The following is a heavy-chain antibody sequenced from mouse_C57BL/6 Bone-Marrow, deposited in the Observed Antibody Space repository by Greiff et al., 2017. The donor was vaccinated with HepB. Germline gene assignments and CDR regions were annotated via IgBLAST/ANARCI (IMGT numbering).Heavy chain of an antibody. CDR3: ARSAAQARYYYAMDY. D-gene: IGHD3-2*02. CDR1: GYTFTSYW. Sequence: QVQLQQPGAELVRPGSSVKLSCKASGYTFTSYWMHWVKQRPIQGLEWIGNIDPSDSETHYNQKFKDKATLTVDKSSSTAYMQLSSLTSEDSAVYYCARSAAQARYYYAMDYWGQGTSVTVS. CDR2: IDPSDSET. V-gene: IGHV1-52*01. J-gene: IGHJ4*01.